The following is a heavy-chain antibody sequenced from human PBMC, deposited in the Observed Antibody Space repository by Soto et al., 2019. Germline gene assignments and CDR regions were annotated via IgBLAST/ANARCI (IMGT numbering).Heavy chain of an antibody. CDR2: VNHNGRN. D-gene: IGHD6-19*01. V-gene: IGHV4-34*01. CDR1: GGSFSGYF. Sequence: SETLSLTCDVYGGSFSGYFWNWIRQSPGKGLEWIGKVNHNGRNNYNPSLKSRATISLDMSKKQISLKLTSVTAADTAVYYCARGGSSDWQVAFDFWGQGTMVTV. CDR3: ARGGSSDWQVAFDF. J-gene: IGHJ3*01.